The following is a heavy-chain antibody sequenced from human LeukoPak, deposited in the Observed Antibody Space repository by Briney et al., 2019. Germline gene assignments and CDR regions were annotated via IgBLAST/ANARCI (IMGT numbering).Heavy chain of an antibody. CDR2: INPSGGST. CDR1: GYTFTSYY. CDR3: ARGPVIGGHSSSSAWYFDL. J-gene: IGHJ2*01. D-gene: IGHD6-6*01. Sequence: ASVKVSCKASGYTFTSYYMHWVLQAPGQGLEWMGIINPSGGSTGYAQKFQGRVTMTRDTSTSTVYMELSSLRSEDTAVYYCARGPVIGGHSSSSAWYFDLWGRGTLVTVSS. V-gene: IGHV1-46*01.